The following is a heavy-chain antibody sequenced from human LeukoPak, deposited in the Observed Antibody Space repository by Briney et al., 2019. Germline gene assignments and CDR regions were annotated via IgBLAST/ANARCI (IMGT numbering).Heavy chain of an antibody. V-gene: IGHV4-4*07. CDR2: IYTSGST. D-gene: IGHD3-16*02. J-gene: IGHJ4*02. CDR1: GGSFRGYY. CDR3: ARDYGGYDCVWGSYRYGFDY. Sequence: SETLSLTCAVYGGSFRGYYWSWIRQPAGKGLDWIGRIYTSGSTNYNPYLKSRVTMSVDASKNQFSLKLSSVTAADTAVYYCARDYGGYDCVWGSYRYGFDYWGQGTLVTVSS.